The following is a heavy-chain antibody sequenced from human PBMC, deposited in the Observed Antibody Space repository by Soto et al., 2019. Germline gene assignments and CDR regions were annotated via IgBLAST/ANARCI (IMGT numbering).Heavy chain of an antibody. Sequence: GRSLRLSCAASGFTFSNAWMNRVRQDPGKGLEWVGRIKSKTDGGTTDYAAPVKGRFTISRDDSKNTLYLQMNSLKTEDTAVYYCTTVRVDKADEFDYWGQGTLVTVSS. CDR2: IKSKTDGGTT. D-gene: IGHD5-18*01. CDR3: TTVRVDKADEFDY. V-gene: IGHV3-15*07. CDR1: GFTFSNAW. J-gene: IGHJ4*02.